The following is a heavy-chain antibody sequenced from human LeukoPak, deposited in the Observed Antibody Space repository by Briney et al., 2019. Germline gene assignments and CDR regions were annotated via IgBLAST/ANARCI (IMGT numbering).Heavy chain of an antibody. CDR1: GFTFSSYA. Sequence: PGGSLRLSCVVSGFTFSSYAMSWVRQAPGKGLEWVLGISGSGGSTPYADSVKGRFTISRDNSKNTLYLQMNSLRAEDTAVYYCASDSYSPEYFQHWGQGTLVTVSS. CDR3: ASDSYSPEYFQH. D-gene: IGHD2-21*02. J-gene: IGHJ1*01. CDR2: ISGSGGST. V-gene: IGHV3-23*01.